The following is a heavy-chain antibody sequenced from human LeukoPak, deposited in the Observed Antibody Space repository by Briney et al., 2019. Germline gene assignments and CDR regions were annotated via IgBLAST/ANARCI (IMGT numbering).Heavy chain of an antibody. Sequence: TGGSLRLSCAASGFTFSSYAMTWVRQAPGKGLEWVSAISGGGGSTYYADSVKGRFTISRDNSKNTLYLQMNSLRAEDTAVYYCAKGRYSSKDAFDIWGQGTMVTVSS. CDR3: AKGRYSSKDAFDI. D-gene: IGHD6-19*01. CDR2: ISGGGGST. V-gene: IGHV3-23*01. CDR1: GFTFSSYA. J-gene: IGHJ3*02.